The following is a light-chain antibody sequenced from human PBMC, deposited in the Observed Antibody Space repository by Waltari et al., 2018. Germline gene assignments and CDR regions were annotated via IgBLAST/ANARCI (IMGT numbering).Light chain of an antibody. J-gene: IGLJ1*01. Sequence: SSEVTQDPSVSVALGQTVRITCQGDILRSHFASWYQQMPGQAPKLVIYGQNARPSGLPDRFSGSASGDTASLTITGVQAEDEADYYCNCRDTSGNHYVFGPGTKVTVL. CDR2: GQN. V-gene: IGLV3-19*01. CDR3: NCRDTSGNHYV. CDR1: ILRSHF.